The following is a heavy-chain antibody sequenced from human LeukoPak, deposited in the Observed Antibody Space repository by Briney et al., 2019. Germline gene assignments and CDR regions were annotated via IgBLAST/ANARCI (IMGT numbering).Heavy chain of an antibody. CDR1: GGSISSYY. Sequence: SETLSLTCSVSGGSISSYYWTWIRQPPGKGLEWIGYIYHRGSANYNPSLKSRVTISVDMSKNQFSLKLSSVTAADTAVYYCARRQYYYDSSGYFRDAFDIWGQGTMVTVSS. CDR2: IYHRGSA. D-gene: IGHD3-22*01. CDR3: ARRQYYYDSSGYFRDAFDI. V-gene: IGHV4-59*01. J-gene: IGHJ3*02.